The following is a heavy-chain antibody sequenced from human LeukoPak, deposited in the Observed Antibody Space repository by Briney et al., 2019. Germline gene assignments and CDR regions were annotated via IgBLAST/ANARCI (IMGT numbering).Heavy chain of an antibody. J-gene: IGHJ3*01. Sequence: PSETLSLTCAVSGAFISGSNWWSWVRQPPGKGLEWIGEIYHSGNTNYNPSLKSRVTISVDKSKNQFSLKLSSVTAADTAVYYCASASSGWYDAFDVWGQGTMVMASS. V-gene: IGHV4-4*02. CDR1: GAFISGSNW. CDR2: IYHSGNT. CDR3: ASASSGWYDAFDV. D-gene: IGHD6-19*01.